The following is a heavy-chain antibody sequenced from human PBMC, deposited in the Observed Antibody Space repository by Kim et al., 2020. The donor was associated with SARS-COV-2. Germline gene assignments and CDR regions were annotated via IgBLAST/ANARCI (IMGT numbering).Heavy chain of an antibody. Sequence: GGSLRLSCVASGFTFSDYEMNWVRQTPGKGLEWVSYMNGGGLIFYADSVRGRFTTSRDNAGNSVYLHMNSLRAEDSAVYYCVRKRPGTTYFDYWGQGTLVTVPS. CDR3: VRKRPGTTYFDY. CDR2: MNGGGLI. D-gene: IGHD1-1*01. V-gene: IGHV3-48*03. J-gene: IGHJ4*02. CDR1: GFTFSDYE.